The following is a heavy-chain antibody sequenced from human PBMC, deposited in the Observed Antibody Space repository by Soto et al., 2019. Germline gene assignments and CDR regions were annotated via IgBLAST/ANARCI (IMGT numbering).Heavy chain of an antibody. CDR1: GGSISSYY. Sequence: SETLSLTCTVSGGSISSYYWSWIRQPPGKGLEWIGYIYYSGRTNYNPSLKSRVTISVDTSKNQFSLKLSSVTAADTAVYYCASLWVTTGQIDYWGQGTLVTVSS. V-gene: IGHV4-59*01. J-gene: IGHJ4*02. D-gene: IGHD4-17*01. CDR3: ASLWVTTGQIDY. CDR2: IYYSGRT.